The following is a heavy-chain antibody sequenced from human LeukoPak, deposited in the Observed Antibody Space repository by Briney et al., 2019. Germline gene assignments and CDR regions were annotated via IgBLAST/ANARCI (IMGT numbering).Heavy chain of an antibody. Sequence: ASVKVSCKASGYTFTSYYIHWVRQAPGQALEWMGVINPSGGGTSYAQKFQGRVTMTRDTSTSTVYMDLRSLRSEDTAVYFCARDMLAVPSNWFDPWGQGTLVTVSS. CDR3: ARDMLAVPSNWFDP. D-gene: IGHD2-8*01. CDR1: GYTFTSYY. CDR2: INPSGGGT. V-gene: IGHV1-46*01. J-gene: IGHJ5*02.